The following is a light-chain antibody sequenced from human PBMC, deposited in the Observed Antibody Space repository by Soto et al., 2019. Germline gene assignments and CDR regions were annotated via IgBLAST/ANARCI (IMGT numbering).Light chain of an antibody. Sequence: IVLTQSPGTLSLSPGERATLSCRASQSVRGNSLAWYQQKPGQAPRLLIYGASTRATGIPDRFSGSGSGTDFALTITRLEPEDFAVYYCQQYGKSPPTFGGGTNMEIK. J-gene: IGKJ4*01. CDR1: QSVRGNS. CDR3: QQYGKSPPT. CDR2: GAS. V-gene: IGKV3-20*01.